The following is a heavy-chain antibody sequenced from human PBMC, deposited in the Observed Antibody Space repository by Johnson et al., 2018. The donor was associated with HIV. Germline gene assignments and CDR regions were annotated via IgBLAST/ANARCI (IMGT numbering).Heavy chain of an antibody. Sequence: VQLVESGGGLVKPGGSLRLSCAASGFTFSSYAMHWVRQAPGKGLEWVANIKQDGSEKYYVDSVKGRFTISRDNAKNSLYLQMNSLRAEDTAVYYCTKDRRDVYTSLGAFDIWGQGTMVTVSS. D-gene: IGHD5-24*01. CDR2: IKQDGSEK. CDR3: TKDRRDVYTSLGAFDI. V-gene: IGHV3-7*01. CDR1: GFTFSSYA. J-gene: IGHJ3*02.